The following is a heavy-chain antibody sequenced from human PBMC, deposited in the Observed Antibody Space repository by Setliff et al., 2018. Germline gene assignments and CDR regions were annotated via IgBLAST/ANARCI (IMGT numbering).Heavy chain of an antibody. CDR3: ATSIAARYYYYYMDV. D-gene: IGHD6-6*01. J-gene: IGHJ6*03. V-gene: IGHV4-34*01. CDR2: INHSGST. CDR1: GGSFSGYY. Sequence: SETLSLTCAVHGGSFSGYYWSWIRQPPGKGLEWIGEINHSGSTNYNPSLKSRVTISVDTSKNQFSLKLSSVTAADTAVYYCATSIAARYYYYYMDVWGKGTTVTVSS.